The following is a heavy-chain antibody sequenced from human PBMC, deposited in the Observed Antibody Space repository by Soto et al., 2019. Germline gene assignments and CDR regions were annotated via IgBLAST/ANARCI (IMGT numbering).Heavy chain of an antibody. CDR1: GYTFSTYE. CDR2: MNPDNGNT. J-gene: IGHJ4*02. V-gene: IGHV1-8*01. Sequence: QVQLVQSGADVKKPGASVKVSCKASGYTFSTYEINWVRRAAGQGLEWMGRMNPDNGNTGYAQKFQDRVTMTRNTSISTAYMELSSLRSDDMAVYYCARGPRESGEWLLFDYWGQGALVTVSS. CDR3: ARGPRESGEWLLFDY. D-gene: IGHD3-3*01.